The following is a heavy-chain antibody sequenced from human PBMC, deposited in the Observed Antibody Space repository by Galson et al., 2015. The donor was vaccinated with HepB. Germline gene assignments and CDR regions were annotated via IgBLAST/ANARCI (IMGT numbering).Heavy chain of an antibody. CDR2: ISYDGSNK. CDR3: ARDWDV. CDR1: GFTFSSYA. V-gene: IGHV3-30-3*01. J-gene: IGHJ6*02. Sequence: SLRLSCAASGFTFSSYAMHWVRQAPGKGLEWVAVISYDGSNKYYADSVKGRFTISRDNSKNTLYLQMNSLRAEDTAVYYCARDWDVWGQGTTVTVSS.